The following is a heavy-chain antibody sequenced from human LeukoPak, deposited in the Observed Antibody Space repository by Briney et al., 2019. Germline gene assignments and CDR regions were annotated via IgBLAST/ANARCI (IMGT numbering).Heavy chain of an antibody. D-gene: IGHD3-10*01. CDR2: IYHSGST. V-gene: IGHV4-30-2*01. CDR3: ARGPFIWGNWFDP. J-gene: IGHJ5*02. CDR1: GGSISSGGYS. Sequence: NPSETLSLTCAVSGGSISSGGYSWSWIRQPPGKGLEWIGYIYHSGSTYYNPSLKSRVTISVDRSKNQFSLKLSSVTAADTAVYYCARGPFIWGNWFDPWGQGTLVTVSS.